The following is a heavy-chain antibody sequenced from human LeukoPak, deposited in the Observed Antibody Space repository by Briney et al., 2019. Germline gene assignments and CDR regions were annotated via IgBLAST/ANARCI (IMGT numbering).Heavy chain of an antibody. CDR1: GFTFSSYA. CDR3: AKHKESYGDSCFDDY. V-gene: IGHV3-23*01. D-gene: IGHD4-17*01. J-gene: IGHJ4*02. CDR2: ISGSDYRT. Sequence: GGSLRLSCAASGFTFSSYAMSWVRQAPGKGLEWVSVISGSDYRTNYADSVKGRFTISRDNFKNTLYLQMNSLRAEDTAAYYCAKHKESYGDSCFDDYWGQGTLVTVSS.